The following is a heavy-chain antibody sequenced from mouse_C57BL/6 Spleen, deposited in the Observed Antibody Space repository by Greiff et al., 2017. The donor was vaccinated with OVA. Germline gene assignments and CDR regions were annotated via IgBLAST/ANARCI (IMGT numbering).Heavy chain of an antibody. V-gene: IGHV2-2*01. D-gene: IGHD1-1*01. CDR1: GFSLTSYG. CDR3: ARNFLTTGGAPYAMDV. Sequence: VQLQQSGPGLVQPSQSLSITCTVSGFSLTSYGVHWVRQSPGKGLEWLGVIWSGGSTDYNAAFISRLSISKDNSKSQVFFKMNSLHADDTAIYYCARNFLTTGGAPYAMDVWGQGATVTVSS. J-gene: IGHJ4*01. CDR2: IWSGGST.